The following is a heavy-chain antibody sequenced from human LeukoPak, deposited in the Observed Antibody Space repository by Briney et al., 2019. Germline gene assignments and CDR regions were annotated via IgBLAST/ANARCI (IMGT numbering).Heavy chain of an antibody. CDR3: ARHRVAAAGTRGYFDY. CDR2: IYHSGST. D-gene: IGHD6-13*01. CDR1: GGSISSGGYY. Sequence: SETLSLTCTVSGGSISSGGYYWSWIRQPPGKGLEWIGYIYHSGSTYYNPSLKSRVTISVDTSKNQFSLKLSSVTAADTAVYYCARHRVAAAGTRGYFDYWGQGTLVTVSS. V-gene: IGHV4-30-2*01. J-gene: IGHJ4*02.